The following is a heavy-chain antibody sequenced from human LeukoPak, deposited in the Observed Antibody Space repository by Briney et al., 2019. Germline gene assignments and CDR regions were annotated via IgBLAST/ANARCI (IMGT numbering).Heavy chain of an antibody. J-gene: IGHJ3*02. CDR3: ARGQWSEDGFDI. V-gene: IGHV3-30*03. D-gene: IGHD6-19*01. CDR1: GFTFRSYG. Sequence: GGSLRLSCAASGFTFRSYGMHWVRQAPGKGLEWVAVISYDGSNKYYADSVKGRFTISRDNSKNTLYLQMNSLRAEDTAVYYCARGQWSEDGFDIWGQGTMVTVSS. CDR2: ISYDGSNK.